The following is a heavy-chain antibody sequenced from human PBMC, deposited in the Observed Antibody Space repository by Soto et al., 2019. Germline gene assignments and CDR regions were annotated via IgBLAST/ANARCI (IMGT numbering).Heavy chain of an antibody. Sequence: QVQLVESGGGVVQPGRSLRLSCAASGFTFSSYGMHWVRQAPGKGLEWVAVISYDGSNKYYADSVKGRFTISRDNSKNTRYLQMNSLRAEDTAVYYCASYRSGWYPLDYWGQGTLVTVSS. CDR2: ISYDGSNK. V-gene: IGHV3-30*03. D-gene: IGHD6-19*01. CDR1: GFTFSSYG. J-gene: IGHJ4*02. CDR3: ASYRSGWYPLDY.